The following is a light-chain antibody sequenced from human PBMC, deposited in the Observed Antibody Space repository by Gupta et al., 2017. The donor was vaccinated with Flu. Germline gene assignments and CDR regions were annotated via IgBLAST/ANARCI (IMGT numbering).Light chain of an antibody. V-gene: IGKV4-1*01. CDR3: QQYDGTPYS. CDR1: QSILYSSNNKNY. CDR2: WAS. Sequence: IVMTQSPDSLAVSLGERATINCKSSQSILYSSNNKNYLAWYQQKPGQPPKLLISWASTRESGVPDRFSGSGSGTDFTLTISSLQAEDVAVYYCQQYDGTPYSFGQGTKLEIK. J-gene: IGKJ2*03.